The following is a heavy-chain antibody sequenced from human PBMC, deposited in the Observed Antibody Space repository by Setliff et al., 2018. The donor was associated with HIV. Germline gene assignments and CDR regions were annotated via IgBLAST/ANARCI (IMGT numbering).Heavy chain of an antibody. Sequence: LRLSCAASGFTFSTYWVSWVRQAPGKGLEWVANIKQDGSEKNYMDSVKGRFTISRDNAKNSLYLQMNSLRVEDTAVYYCATDCAVVGGTGSLDSWGQGTLVTVSS. V-gene: IGHV3-7*05. CDR1: GFTFSTYW. CDR3: ATDCAVVGGTGSLDS. CDR2: IKQDGSEK. J-gene: IGHJ4*02. D-gene: IGHD1-26*01.